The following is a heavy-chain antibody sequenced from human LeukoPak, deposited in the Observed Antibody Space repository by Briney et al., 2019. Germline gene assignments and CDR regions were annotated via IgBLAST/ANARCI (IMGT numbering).Heavy chain of an antibody. J-gene: IGHJ6*02. CDR3: AGNNASGNYFDFYYYNMDV. V-gene: IGHV4-59*01. Sequence: SETLSLTCTVSGDSISRYYWSWIRQPPGKGLEWIGYIHYSGSTNNNPSLKSRLTISIDTSKNQFSLKLSSVTAADTAVYYCAGNNASGNYFDFYYYNMDVWGQGTTVTVSS. CDR2: IHYSGST. CDR1: GDSISRYY. D-gene: IGHD3-10*01.